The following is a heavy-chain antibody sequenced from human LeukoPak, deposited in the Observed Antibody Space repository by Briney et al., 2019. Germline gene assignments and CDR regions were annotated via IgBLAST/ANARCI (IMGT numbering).Heavy chain of an antibody. J-gene: IGHJ4*02. D-gene: IGHD5-12*01. V-gene: IGHV3-21*04. CDR1: GFTFTSYS. CDR3: ATGIIGYSGYDLPG. Sequence: PGGSLRLSCAASGFTFTSYSMDWARQAPGKGLEWVSSISGSSSYIYYADSVKGRFTISRDNSKNTLYLQMNSLRAEDTAVYYCATGIIGYSGYDLPGWGQGTLVTVSS. CDR2: ISGSSSYI.